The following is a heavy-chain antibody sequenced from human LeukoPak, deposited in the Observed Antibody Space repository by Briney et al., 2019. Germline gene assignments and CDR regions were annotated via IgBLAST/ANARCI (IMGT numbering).Heavy chain of an antibody. V-gene: IGHV3-74*03. CDR3: VRLLDVDY. CDR1: GFTLINYW. J-gene: IGHJ4*02. CDR2: INSDGSIT. D-gene: IGHD3-3*01. Sequence: GGSLRLSCAASGFTLINYWMHWVRQAPGKGLVWLSRINSDGSITQYADFVKGRFTISRDNARNTLYLQMNSLRVEDTAVYYCVRLLDVDYWGQGTLVTVSS.